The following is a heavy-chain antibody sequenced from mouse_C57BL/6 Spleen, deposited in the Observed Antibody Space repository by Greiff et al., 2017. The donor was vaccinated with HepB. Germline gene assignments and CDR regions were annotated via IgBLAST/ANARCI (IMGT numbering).Heavy chain of an antibody. V-gene: IGHV1-18*01. CDR2: INPNHGGT. CDR1: GYTFTDYN. J-gene: IGHJ1*03. D-gene: IGHD2-4*01. CDR3: ARPPIYYDYDPRYWYVDV. Sequence: EVQLQQSGPELVKPGASVKIPCKASGYTFTDYNIGWVTQSHGKSLEWIGDINPNHGGTIYNQKFKGKATLTVDKSSSTAYMELRSLTSEDTAVYYCARPPIYYDYDPRYWYVDVWGTGTTVTVSS.